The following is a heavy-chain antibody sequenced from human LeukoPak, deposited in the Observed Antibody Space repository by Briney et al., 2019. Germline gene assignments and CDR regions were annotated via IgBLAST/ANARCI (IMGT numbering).Heavy chain of an antibody. V-gene: IGHV3-33*01. CDR2: IWYDGSNK. CDR3: AREVTNDAFDI. J-gene: IGHJ3*02. Sequence: PPGRSPRLSCAASGFTFSSYGMHWVRKAPGKGLEWVAVIWYDGSNKYYADCVKGRFTISRDNSKNTLYLQMNSLRAEDTAVYYCAREVTNDAFDIWGQGTMVTVSS. D-gene: IGHD4-17*01. CDR1: GFTFSSYG.